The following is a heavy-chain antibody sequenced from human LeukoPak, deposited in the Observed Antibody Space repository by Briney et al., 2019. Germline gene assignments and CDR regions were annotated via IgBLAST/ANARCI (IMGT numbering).Heavy chain of an antibody. V-gene: IGHV4-39*02. D-gene: IGHD6-25*01. Sequence: SETLSLTCTVSGDSISRSTYYWAWIRQPPGKGLEWIGSVYYGRSPYFNPSLESRATMSVDTSKNHFSLKMSSVTAADTAVYYCARSSGTGTFSYWGQGTLVTVSS. J-gene: IGHJ4*02. CDR1: GDSISRSTYY. CDR2: VYYGRSP. CDR3: ARSSGTGTFSY.